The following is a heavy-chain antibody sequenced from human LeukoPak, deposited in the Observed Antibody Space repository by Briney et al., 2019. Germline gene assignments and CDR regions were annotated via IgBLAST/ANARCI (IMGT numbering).Heavy chain of an antibody. V-gene: IGHV3-23*01. D-gene: IGHD3-22*01. J-gene: IGHJ4*02. CDR3: AKDSHYYDSSGYRKYYFDY. CDR2: IGGSGGST. CDR1: GFTFGSYA. Sequence: GGSLRLSCAASGFTFGSYAMSWVRQAPGKGLEWVSAIGGSGGSTYYADSVKGRFTISRDNSKNTLYLQMNSLRAEDTAVYYCAKDSHYYDSSGYRKYYFDYWGQGTLVTVSS.